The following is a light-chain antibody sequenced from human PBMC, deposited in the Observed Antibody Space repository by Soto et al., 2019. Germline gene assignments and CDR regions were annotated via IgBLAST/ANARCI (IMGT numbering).Light chain of an antibody. CDR2: GAS. J-gene: IGKJ2*01. CDR3: QQYNNWPPYT. V-gene: IGKV3-15*01. CDR1: QSVSSN. Sequence: EIVMTQSPATLSVSPGERATLSCRASQSVSSNLAWYQHKAGQAPRLLLYGASTRATGIPARFSGSGSGTEFTLTICSLQSEDFAVYYCQQYNNWPPYTFGQGTKVDIK.